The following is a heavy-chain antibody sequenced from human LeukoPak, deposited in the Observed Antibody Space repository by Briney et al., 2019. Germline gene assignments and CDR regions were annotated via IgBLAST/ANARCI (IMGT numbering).Heavy chain of an antibody. J-gene: IGHJ4*02. CDR3: ASGSGGGEYYFDY. CDR2: IYHSGST. Sequence: SGTLSLTCAVSSASISSSNWWSWVRQPPGKGLEWIGEIYHSGSTNYNPSLKSRVTISLDKSKNQFSLKLSSVTAADTAVYYCASGSGGGEYYFDYWGQGTLVTVSS. D-gene: IGHD3-10*01. CDR1: SASISSSNW. V-gene: IGHV4-4*02.